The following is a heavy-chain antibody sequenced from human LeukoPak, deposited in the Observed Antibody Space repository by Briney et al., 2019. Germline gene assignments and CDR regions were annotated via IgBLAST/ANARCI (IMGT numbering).Heavy chain of an antibody. V-gene: IGHV3-23*01. CDR3: AKSSGYSSSKFDY. Sequence: GGSLRLSCAASGFTFSSYAMSWVRQAPGEGLEWVSAISGSGGSTYYADSVKGRSTISRDNSKNTLYLQMNSLRAEDTAVYYCAKSSGYSSSKFDYWGQGTLVTVSS. CDR1: GFTFSSYA. J-gene: IGHJ4*02. CDR2: ISGSGGST. D-gene: IGHD6-13*01.